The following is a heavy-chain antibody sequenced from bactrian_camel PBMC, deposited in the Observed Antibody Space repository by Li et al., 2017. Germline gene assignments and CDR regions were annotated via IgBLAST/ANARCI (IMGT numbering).Heavy chain of an antibody. CDR1: GYDYSPNY. Sequence: HVQLVESGGGSVQAGGSLRLSCAASGYDYSPNYMVVGWFRQATGKEREGLAAIYTAAGNAFSADSVKGRFTISKDSASNTLYLQMNSLKPEDTAMYFCAAGPPPNWRSLVADSFDYWGQGTQVTVS. CDR3: AAGPPPNWRSLVADSFDY. V-gene: IGHV3S54*01. J-gene: IGHJ4*01. CDR2: IYTAAGNA. D-gene: IGHD8*01.